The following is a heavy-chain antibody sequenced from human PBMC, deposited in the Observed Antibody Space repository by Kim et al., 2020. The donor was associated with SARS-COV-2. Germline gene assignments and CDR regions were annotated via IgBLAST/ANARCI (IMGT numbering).Heavy chain of an antibody. CDR3: ARDTANWNYVGYYYGMDV. CDR2: ISSSSSYI. D-gene: IGHD1-7*01. J-gene: IGHJ6*02. CDR1: GFTFSSYS. Sequence: GGSLRLSCAASGFTFSSYSMNWVRQAPGKGLEWVSSISSSSSYIYYADSVKGRFTISRDNAKNSLYLQMNSLRAEDTAVYYCARDTANWNYVGYYYGMDVWGQGTTVTVSS. V-gene: IGHV3-21*01.